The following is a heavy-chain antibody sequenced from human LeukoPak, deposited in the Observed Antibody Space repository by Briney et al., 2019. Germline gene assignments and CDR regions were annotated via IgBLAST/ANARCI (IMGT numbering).Heavy chain of an antibody. CDR1: GGSISSYY. Sequence: SETLSLSCSVSGGSISSYYWSWIRQPPGRGLEWIGYIYYSGTTNYNPSLESRVTISVDTSKNQFSLKLSSVTAADTAVYYCARTLGYCSSTSCYPSFDPWGQGTLVTVSS. CDR2: IYYSGTT. CDR3: ARTLGYCSSTSCYPSFDP. J-gene: IGHJ5*02. V-gene: IGHV4-59*01. D-gene: IGHD2-2*01.